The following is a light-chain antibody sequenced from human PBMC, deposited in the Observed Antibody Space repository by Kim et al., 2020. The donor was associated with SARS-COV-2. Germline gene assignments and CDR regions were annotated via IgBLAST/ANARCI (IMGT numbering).Light chain of an antibody. Sequence: ASVGDTIIITCLASQGIRNDLGWYQQKPGKAPKLLIYAASSLQSGVPSRFSGSGSGTDFTLTISSLQPEDFATYYCLQDYSYPRTFGQGTKVDIK. CDR2: AAS. J-gene: IGKJ1*01. CDR1: QGIRND. CDR3: LQDYSYPRT. V-gene: IGKV1-6*02.